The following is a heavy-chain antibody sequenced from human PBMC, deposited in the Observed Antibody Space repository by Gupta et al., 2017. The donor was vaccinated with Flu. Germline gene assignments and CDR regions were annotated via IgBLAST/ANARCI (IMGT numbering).Heavy chain of an antibody. Sequence: HVQLVQSGAEVKKPGSSVKVSCKASGGTFSSYTISWVRQAPGQGLEWMGRIIPILGIANYAQKFQGRVTITADKSTSTAYMELSSLRSEDTAVYYCARELDIGSYYFDYWGQGTLVTVSS. J-gene: IGHJ4*02. CDR3: ARELDIGSYYFDY. CDR2: IIPILGIA. CDR1: GGTFSSYT. V-gene: IGHV1-69*08. D-gene: IGHD2-15*01.